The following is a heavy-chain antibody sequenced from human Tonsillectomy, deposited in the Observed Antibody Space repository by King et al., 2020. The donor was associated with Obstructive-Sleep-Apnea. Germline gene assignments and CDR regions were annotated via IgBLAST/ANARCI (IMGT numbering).Heavy chain of an antibody. CDR1: GFTFSSYW. CDR2: IKQDGSEK. J-gene: IGHJ6*02. D-gene: IGHD2-2*01. Sequence: VQLVESGGGLVQPGGSLRLSCAASGFTFSSYWMSWVRQAPGKGLEWVANIKQDGSEKYYVDSVKGRFTISRDNAKNSLYLKMNSLRAEDTAVYYCARTWDCSSTSCYGYMDYYYGMDVWGQGTTVTVSS. CDR3: ARTWDCSSTSCYGYMDYYYGMDV. V-gene: IGHV3-7*01.